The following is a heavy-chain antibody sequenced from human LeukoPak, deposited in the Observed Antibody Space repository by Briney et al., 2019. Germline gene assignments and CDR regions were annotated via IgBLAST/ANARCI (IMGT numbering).Heavy chain of an antibody. Sequence: PGGSLRLSCAASGFTFSSYSMNWVRQAPAKGLEWVGRIKRNADGGTTDYAAPVKGRFTVSRDDSKNTLYLQMDSLKTEDTAVCYCTTGLKYEDYVWDGYWGQGTLVTVSS. J-gene: IGHJ4*02. CDR2: IKRNADGGTT. D-gene: IGHD3-16*01. CDR1: GFTFSSYS. CDR3: TTGLKYEDYVWDGY. V-gene: IGHV3-15*05.